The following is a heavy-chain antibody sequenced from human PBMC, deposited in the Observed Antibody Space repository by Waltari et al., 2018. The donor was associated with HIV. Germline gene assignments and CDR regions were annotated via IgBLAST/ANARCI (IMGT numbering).Heavy chain of an antibody. D-gene: IGHD5-12*01. CDR2: IYYSRTT. Sequence: QVQLQESGPGLVKPSETLSPTCTVSGGSINYYYWNWIRQPPGKGLGWIGYIYYSRTTNYNPSLESRVTISVDTSKNHFSLNLTSVTAADTAMYYCARHGGMATTFDYWGQGSLVTVSS. CDR3: ARHGGMATTFDY. J-gene: IGHJ4*02. CDR1: GGSINYYY. V-gene: IGHV4-59*08.